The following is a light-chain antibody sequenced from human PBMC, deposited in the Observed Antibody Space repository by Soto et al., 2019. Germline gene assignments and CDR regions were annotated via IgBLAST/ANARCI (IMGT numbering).Light chain of an antibody. J-gene: IGLJ1*01. Sequence: QPVLTQPASVSGSPGQSITIPCNGTNRDVGGFGLVSWYQQHPGKAPKLLIYDVGRRPSGVSPRFSGSKSGNAASLTISDLQAEDEADYFCWAYAGGSILFVFGAGTKLTVL. V-gene: IGLV2-23*02. CDR3: WAYAGGSILFV. CDR1: NRDVGGFGL. CDR2: DVG.